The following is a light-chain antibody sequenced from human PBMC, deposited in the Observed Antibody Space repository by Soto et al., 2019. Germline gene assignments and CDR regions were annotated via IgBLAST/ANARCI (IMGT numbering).Light chain of an antibody. Sequence: IQMTQSPSHLSASVGDRVTITCRASQSISRWLAWYQQKSGKAPKFLIYDASSLESGVPSRFSGSVSGTECTITISPPKQDDCSTYDCQQYNTYTWTFGQGTKVDIK. V-gene: IGKV1-5*01. CDR1: QSISRW. J-gene: IGKJ1*01. CDR2: DAS. CDR3: QQYNTYTWT.